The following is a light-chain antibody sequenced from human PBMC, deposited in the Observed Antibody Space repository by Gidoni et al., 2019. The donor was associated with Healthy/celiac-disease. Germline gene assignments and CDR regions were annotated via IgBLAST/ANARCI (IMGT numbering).Light chain of an antibody. CDR2: GNS. Sequence: QSVLTPPPSVSGAPGQSVTISCTGSSSNIGAGYDVHWYQQLPGTAPKLLIYGNSNRPSGVPDRFSGSKSGTSASLAITGLQAEDEADYYCQSYDSSLSGFHVVFGGGTKLTVL. V-gene: IGLV1-40*01. CDR1: SSNIGAGYD. CDR3: QSYDSSLSGFHVV. J-gene: IGLJ2*01.